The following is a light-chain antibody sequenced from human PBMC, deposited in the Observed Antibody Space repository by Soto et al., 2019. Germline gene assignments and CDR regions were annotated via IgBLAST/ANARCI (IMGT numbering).Light chain of an antibody. J-gene: IGLJ1*01. Sequence: NFMPTQPHSVSESPGKTVTISCTRSSGSIASGYVQWYQQRPGSAPTTVIYEDNQRPSGVPDRFSGSIDTSSNSASLTISGLKTEDEADYYCQSYHSSTPYVFGTGTKVTVL. CDR3: QSYHSSTPYV. CDR2: EDN. V-gene: IGLV6-57*03. CDR1: SGSIASGY.